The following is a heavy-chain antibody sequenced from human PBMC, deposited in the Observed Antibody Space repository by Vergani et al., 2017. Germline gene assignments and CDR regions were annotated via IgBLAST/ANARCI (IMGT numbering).Heavy chain of an antibody. D-gene: IGHD4-17*01. J-gene: IGHJ4*02. CDR3: AKRGDYGDYLGY. CDR1: GSTVSGNY. Sequence: ELQLVESGGGLVQPGGSLRLSCAASGSTVSGNYMTWVRQAPGKGLEWVSHIYSGDETYYADSVKGRVTISRDTSKKMLYLQMNSLRTEDTAVYYCAKRGDYGDYLGYWGQGTLVIVSS. CDR2: IYSGDET. V-gene: IGHV3-66*02.